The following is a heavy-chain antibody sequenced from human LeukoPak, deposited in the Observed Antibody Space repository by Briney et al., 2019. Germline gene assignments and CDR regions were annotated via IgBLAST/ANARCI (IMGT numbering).Heavy chain of an antibody. CDR1: GFTFSSYA. D-gene: IGHD3-16*02. CDR3: AIPGPSYRRFDH. Sequence: GGSLRLSCAASGFTFSSYAMSWVRQAPVQGLEWVSAISTSGSSTYYADSVKGRFTISRDNSKNTPYLQMNSLRVEDTAVYYCAIPGPSYRRFDHWGQGTLVTVSS. V-gene: IGHV3-23*01. CDR2: ISTSGSST. J-gene: IGHJ4*02.